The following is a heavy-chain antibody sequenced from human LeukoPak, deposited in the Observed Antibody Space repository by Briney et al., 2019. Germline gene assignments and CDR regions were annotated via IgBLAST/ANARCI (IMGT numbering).Heavy chain of an antibody. J-gene: IGHJ4*02. CDR3: ARDVHLRPNHYDSSGYYDY. Sequence: GGSLRLSCAASGFTFSSYWMHWVRQAPGKGLVWVSRINSDGSSTSYADSVKGRFTISRDNAKNTLYLQMNSLRAEDTAVYYCARDVHLRPNHYDSSGYYDYWGQGILVTVSS. V-gene: IGHV3-74*01. CDR2: INSDGSST. CDR1: GFTFSSYW. D-gene: IGHD3-22*01.